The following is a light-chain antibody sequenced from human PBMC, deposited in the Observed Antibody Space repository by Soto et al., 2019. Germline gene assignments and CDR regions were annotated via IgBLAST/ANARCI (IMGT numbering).Light chain of an antibody. CDR1: SSDVGGYNY. J-gene: IGLJ1*01. V-gene: IGLV2-8*01. CDR3: SSYAGSNNWRV. Sequence: QSALTQPPSASGSPGQSVTISCTGTSSDVGGYNYVSWYQQHPGKVPKLMIYEVSKRPSGVPDRFSGSKSGNTASLTVSGLQAEDEADYYCSSYAGSNNWRVFGTGTKLTVL. CDR2: EVS.